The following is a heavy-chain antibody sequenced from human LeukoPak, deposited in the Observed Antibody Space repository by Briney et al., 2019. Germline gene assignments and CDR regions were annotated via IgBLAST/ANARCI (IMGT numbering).Heavy chain of an antibody. CDR3: ASPPIYDFWSCYYLH. CDR1: GFTFSDHY. V-gene: IGHV3-72*01. J-gene: IGHJ4*02. CDR2: TRNKGKSYTT. D-gene: IGHD3-3*01. Sequence: PGGSLRLSCAASGFTFSDHYMDWVRQAPGKGLEWVGRTRNKGKSYTTEYAASVKGRFTISRHDSKNSLYLQINSLKTEDTAVYYCASPPIYDFWSCYYLHWGQATLVTVSS.